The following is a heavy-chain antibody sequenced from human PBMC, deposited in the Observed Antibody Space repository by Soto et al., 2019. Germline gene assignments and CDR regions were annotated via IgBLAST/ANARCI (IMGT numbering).Heavy chain of an antibody. CDR3: ARANVYNWNQGHYYYGMDV. CDR1: GGSISSYY. J-gene: IGHJ6*02. CDR2: IYYSGST. Sequence: SETLSLTCTVSGGSISSYYWSWIRQPPGKGLEWIGYIYYSGSTNYNPSLKSRVTISVDTSKNQFSLKLSSVTAADTAVYYCARANVYNWNQGHYYYGMDVWGQGTTVTVSS. D-gene: IGHD1-20*01. V-gene: IGHV4-59*01.